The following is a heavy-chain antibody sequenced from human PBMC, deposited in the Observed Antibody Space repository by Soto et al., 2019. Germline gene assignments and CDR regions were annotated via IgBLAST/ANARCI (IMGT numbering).Heavy chain of an antibody. J-gene: IGHJ6*03. CDR1: GGSISRSTYY. CDR2: INYSRST. V-gene: IGHV4-39*01. CDR3: ATHSAPEPDYYYYYYMDL. Sequence: QLQLQDAGPGLVKPSETLSLTCTVSGGSISRSTYYWGWIRQPPGKGLAWIGSINYSRSTYYNPSLKSRITISVDMSNTWFSLKLRPVTAAATSLYYCATHSAPEPDYYYYYYMDLWGKRTTVTVTS. D-gene: IGHD6-6*01.